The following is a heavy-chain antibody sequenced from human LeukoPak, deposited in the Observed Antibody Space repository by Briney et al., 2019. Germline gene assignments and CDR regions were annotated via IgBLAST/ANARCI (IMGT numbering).Heavy chain of an antibody. D-gene: IGHD6-13*01. V-gene: IGHV4-31*03. J-gene: IGHJ4*02. CDR1: GGSISSGGYY. CDR3: ARRRQQGSSYYFDY. Sequence: PSQTLSLTCTVSGGSISSGGYYWSWIRQHPGKGLEWIGYIYYSGSTYYNPSLKSRVTISVDTSKNQFSLKLSSVTAADTAVCYCARRRQQGSSYYFDYWGQGTLVTVSS. CDR2: IYYSGST.